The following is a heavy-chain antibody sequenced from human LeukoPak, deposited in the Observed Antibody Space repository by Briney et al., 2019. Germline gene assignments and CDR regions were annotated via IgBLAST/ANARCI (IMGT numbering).Heavy chain of an antibody. CDR3: ARNNWNYAAPVDY. Sequence: ASVKVSCKASEYTFTGYYLHWVRQAPGQGLEWMGWINPHSGDTDYAQKFQGRVTMTRDTSISTAYMELSRLRSDDTAVYYCARNNWNYAAPVDYWGQGTLVTVSS. J-gene: IGHJ4*02. V-gene: IGHV1-2*02. D-gene: IGHD1-7*01. CDR2: INPHSGDT. CDR1: EYTFTGYY.